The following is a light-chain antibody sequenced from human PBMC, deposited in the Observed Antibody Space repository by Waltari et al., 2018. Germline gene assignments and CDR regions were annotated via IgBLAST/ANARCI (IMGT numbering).Light chain of an antibody. CDR2: GAS. J-gene: IGKJ2*01. V-gene: IGKV3-20*01. CDR3: HQYGTSYT. CDR1: QTVSSIY. Sequence: EIVLTQSPGTLSLSPGERVTLSCRASQTVSSIYLAWYQQKPGQAPRLLIYGASSRATGIPDRFSGSGSGTDFSLTISRLEPEDFAVYYCHQYGTSYTFGQGTKLEIK.